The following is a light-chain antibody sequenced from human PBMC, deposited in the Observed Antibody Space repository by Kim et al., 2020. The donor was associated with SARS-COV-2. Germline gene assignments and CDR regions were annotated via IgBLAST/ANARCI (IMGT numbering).Light chain of an antibody. CDR1: QSVSSY. J-gene: IGKJ2*01. Sequence: LSPGGRATLSCRASQSVSSYLAWYQPKPGQAPRLLIYDASNRATGIPARFSGSGSGTDFTLTISSLEPEDFAVYYCQQRSNWPMYTFGQGTKLEI. CDR2: DAS. CDR3: QQRSNWPMYT. V-gene: IGKV3-11*01.